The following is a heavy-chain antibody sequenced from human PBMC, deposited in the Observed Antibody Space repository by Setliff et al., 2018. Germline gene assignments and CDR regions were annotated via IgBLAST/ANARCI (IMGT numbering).Heavy chain of an antibody. V-gene: IGHV1-18*01. CDR2: ISPYNGKT. CDR1: GYIFNSYG. J-gene: IGHJ6*03. D-gene: IGHD2-21*01. CDR3: AREGVHTWSSTDYHYYMDV. Sequence: WASVKVSCKASGYIFNSYGIAWVRQAPGQGLEWMGWISPYNGKTNHAQNLQGRVAMTTDTSTSTAYMELSSLTSEDTAVYYCAREGVHTWSSTDYHYYMDVWGRGTTVTVSS.